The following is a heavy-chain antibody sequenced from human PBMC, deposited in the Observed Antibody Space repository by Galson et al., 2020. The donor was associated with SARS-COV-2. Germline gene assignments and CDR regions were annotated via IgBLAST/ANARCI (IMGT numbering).Heavy chain of an antibody. Sequence: SETLSLTCAVYGGSFSDYSWTWVRQPPGKGLEWIGEISHSGSTNYSPSLKSRVFMSVDTSKNQFSLKLSSVTAADTAVYYCARDGGDLILTGYGYGMDVWGQGTTVTVSS. J-gene: IGHJ6*02. CDR3: ARDGGDLILTGYGYGMDV. CDR1: GGSFSDYS. D-gene: IGHD3-9*01. V-gene: IGHV4-34*01. CDR2: ISHSGST.